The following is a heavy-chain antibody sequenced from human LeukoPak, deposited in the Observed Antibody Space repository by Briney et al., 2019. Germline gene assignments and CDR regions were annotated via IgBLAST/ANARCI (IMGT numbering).Heavy chain of an antibody. J-gene: IGHJ4*02. CDR3: ARALRVGRYSADY. CDR1: GYTFTSYD. Sequence: GASVKVSCKASGYTFTSYDINWVRQATGQGLEWMGWMNPNSGNTGSALRFQGRVTMTRNTSISTAYMELSSLRSEDTAVYYCARALRVGRYSADYWGQGTLVTVSS. V-gene: IGHV1-8*01. CDR2: MNPNSGNT. D-gene: IGHD2-15*01.